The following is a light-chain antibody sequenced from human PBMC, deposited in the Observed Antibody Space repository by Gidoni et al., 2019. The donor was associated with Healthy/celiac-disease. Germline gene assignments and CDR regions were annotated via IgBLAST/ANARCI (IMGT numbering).Light chain of an antibody. J-gene: IGKJ3*01. CDR2: WAS. Sequence: DIVMTQSPDSLAVSLGERATINCKSSQSVLYSYNNKNYLAWYQQTPGQPPKLLIYWASTRESGVPDRFSGSGSGTDFTLTINSLQAEDVAVYYCQQYYSTPRFGPGTKVDIK. V-gene: IGKV4-1*01. CDR3: QQYYSTPR. CDR1: QSVLYSYNNKNY.